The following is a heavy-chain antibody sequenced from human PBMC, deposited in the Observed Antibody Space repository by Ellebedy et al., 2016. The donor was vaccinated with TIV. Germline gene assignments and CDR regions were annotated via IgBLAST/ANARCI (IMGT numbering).Heavy chain of an antibody. V-gene: IGHV3-30*03. CDR3: ARDGVLGSSSEAGLY. CDR1: GFTFSSYG. CDR2: ISYDGSNK. J-gene: IGHJ4*02. Sequence: GESLKISCAASGFTFSSYGMHWVRQAPGKGLEWVAVISYDGSNKYYADSVKGRFTISRDNSKNTLYLQMNSLRAEDTAVYYCARDGVLGSSSEAGLYWGQGTLVTVSS. D-gene: IGHD6-6*01.